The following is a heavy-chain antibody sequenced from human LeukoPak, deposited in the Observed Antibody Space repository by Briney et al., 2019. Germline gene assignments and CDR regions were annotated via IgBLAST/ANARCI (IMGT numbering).Heavy chain of an antibody. Sequence: GGSLRLSCAGSGFSFSTYSMNWVRQAPGKGLEWVSSIGGSSRSIYYAESVKGRFTISRDNSKNTLDLQMNSLRADDTAVYYCAKGPSGSFYPGYFDYWGQGTPLTVSS. CDR3: AKGPSGSFYPGYFDY. J-gene: IGHJ4*02. V-gene: IGHV3-21*04. CDR2: IGGSSRSI. D-gene: IGHD1-26*01. CDR1: GFSFSTYS.